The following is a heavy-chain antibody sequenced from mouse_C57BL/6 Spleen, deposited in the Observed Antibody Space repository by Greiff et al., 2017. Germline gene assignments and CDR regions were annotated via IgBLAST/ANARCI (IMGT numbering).Heavy chain of an antibody. CDR1: GYTFTNYW. CDR2: IYPGGGYT. J-gene: IGHJ2*01. V-gene: IGHV1-63*01. CDR3: ARGGKLYYFDY. D-gene: IGHD2-1*01. Sequence: QVQLQQSGAELVRPGTSVKMSCKASGYTFTNYWTGWAKQRPGHGLEWIGDIYPGGGYTNYNEKFKGKATLTADKSSSTAYMQFSSLTSEDSAIYYCARGGKLYYFDYWGQGTTLTVSS.